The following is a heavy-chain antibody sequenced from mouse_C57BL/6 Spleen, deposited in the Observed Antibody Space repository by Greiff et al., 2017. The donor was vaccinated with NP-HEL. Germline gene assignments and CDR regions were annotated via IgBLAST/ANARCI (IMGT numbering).Heavy chain of an antibody. J-gene: IGHJ4*01. Sequence: EVQVVESGPELVKPGASVKISCKASGYSFTGYYMNWVKQSPEKSLEWIGEINPSTGGTTYNQKFKAKATLTVDKSSSTAYMQLKSLTSEDSAVYYCARNYGSSYPYAMDYWGQGTSVTVSS. CDR2: INPSTGGT. CDR3: ARNYGSSYPYAMDY. CDR1: GYSFTGYY. V-gene: IGHV1-42*01. D-gene: IGHD1-1*01.